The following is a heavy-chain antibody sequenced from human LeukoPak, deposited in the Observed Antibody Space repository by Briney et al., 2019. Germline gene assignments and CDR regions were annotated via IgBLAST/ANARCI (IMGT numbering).Heavy chain of an antibody. CDR3: ARASWAGVTTTYFAY. CDR2: IDSSGGVT. J-gene: IGHJ4*02. D-gene: IGHD1-26*01. Sequence: GGSLRLSCTASGFIFSNYAMTWVRQAPGKGLEWVSGIDSSGGVTYYAESVRGRFTISRDNSQNTLYLQMNDLRAEDTAVYYCARASWAGVTTTYFAYWAQGTLVTVSS. CDR1: GFIFSNYA. V-gene: IGHV3-23*05.